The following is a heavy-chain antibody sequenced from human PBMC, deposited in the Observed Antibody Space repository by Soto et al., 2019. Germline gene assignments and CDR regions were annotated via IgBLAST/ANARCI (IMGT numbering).Heavy chain of an antibody. D-gene: IGHD2-8*01. J-gene: IGHJ4*02. Sequence: GGSLRLSCAASGFTFSSYAMHWVRQAPGKGLEWVAVISYDGSNKYYADSVKGRFTISRDNSKNTLYLQMNSLRAEDTAVYYCASRIVLMVYAIAREAVAAPPDYWGQGTLVTVSS. CDR3: ASRIVLMVYAIAREAVAAPPDY. V-gene: IGHV3-30-3*01. CDR1: GFTFSSYA. CDR2: ISYDGSNK.